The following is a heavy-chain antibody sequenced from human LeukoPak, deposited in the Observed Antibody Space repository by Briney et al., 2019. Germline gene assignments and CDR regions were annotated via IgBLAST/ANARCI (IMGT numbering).Heavy chain of an antibody. V-gene: IGHV1-2*02. CDR3: ARHSSGLDAFDI. J-gene: IGHJ3*02. CDR1: GYTFTGYY. D-gene: IGHD6-19*01. CDR2: INPNSGGT. Sequence: APVKVSCKASGYTFTGYYMHWVRQAPGQGLEWMGWINPNSGGTNYAQKFQGRVTMTRDTSISTAYMELSRLRSDDTAVYYCARHSSGLDAFDIWGQGTLVTVSS.